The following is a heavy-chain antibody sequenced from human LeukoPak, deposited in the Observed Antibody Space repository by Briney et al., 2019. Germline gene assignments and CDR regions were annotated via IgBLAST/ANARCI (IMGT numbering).Heavy chain of an antibody. Sequence: GASVTVSCKVSGYTLTELSMHWVRQAPGKGLEWMGGFDPEDGETIYAQKFQGRVTMTEDTSTDTAYMELSSLRAEDTAVYHCATHFGYCNSGSCSYFDYWGQGTLVTVSS. V-gene: IGHV1-24*01. CDR3: ATHFGYCNSGSCSYFDY. CDR1: GYTLTELS. J-gene: IGHJ4*02. D-gene: IGHD2-15*01. CDR2: FDPEDGET.